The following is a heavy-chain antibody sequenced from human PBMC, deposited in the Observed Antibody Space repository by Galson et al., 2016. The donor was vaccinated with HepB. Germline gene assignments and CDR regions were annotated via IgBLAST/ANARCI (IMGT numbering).Heavy chain of an antibody. Sequence: QSGAAVKKPGESLKIPCKGSGYSFTRYWIGWVRQMPGKGLEWMGIIYPGDSDTRYSPSFQGPGPISADKSIRTAYLQWSTLEASDTAMYYCAIPSEPYYYGMDVWGQGTTVTVSS. CDR3: AIPSEPYYYGMDV. J-gene: IGHJ6*02. V-gene: IGHV5-51*03. CDR2: IYPGDSDT. CDR1: GYSFTRYW.